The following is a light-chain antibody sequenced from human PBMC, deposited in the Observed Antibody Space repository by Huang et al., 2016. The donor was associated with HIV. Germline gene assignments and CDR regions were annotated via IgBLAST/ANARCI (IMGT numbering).Light chain of an antibody. V-gene: IGKV3-11*01. CDR2: DSS. CDR3: QQRSAWPLT. CDR1: QSVRSY. J-gene: IGKJ4*01. Sequence: IVLTQSPATLSLSPGERATLSCRASQSVRSYLAWYQQKPGQAPRLLIYDSSNRATCIQARFSGSVSGTDFTLTISNLQTADFAVYNCQQRSAWPLTFGRGTKVEI.